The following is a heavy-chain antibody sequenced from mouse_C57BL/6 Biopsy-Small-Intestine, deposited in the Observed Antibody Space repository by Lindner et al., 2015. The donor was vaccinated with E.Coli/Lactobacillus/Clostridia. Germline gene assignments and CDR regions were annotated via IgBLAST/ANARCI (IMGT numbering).Heavy chain of an antibody. J-gene: IGHJ2*01. CDR2: ISSGSSTI. Sequence: VQLQESGGGLVKPGGSLKLSCAASGFTFSDYGMHWVRQAPEKGLEWVAYISSGSSTIYYADTVKGRFIISRDNAKNTLFLQMTSLRSEDTAMYYCARYSNYFDYWGQGTTLTVSS. CDR1: GFTFSDYG. CDR3: ARYSNYFDY. D-gene: IGHD2-5*01. V-gene: IGHV5-17*01.